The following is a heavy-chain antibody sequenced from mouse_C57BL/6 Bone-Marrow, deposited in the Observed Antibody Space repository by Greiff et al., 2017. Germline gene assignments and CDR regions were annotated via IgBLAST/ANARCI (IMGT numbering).Heavy chain of an antibody. D-gene: IGHD2-1*01. Sequence: VQLQQSGPELVKPGASVKISCKASGYSFTGYYMNWVKQSPEKSLEWIGEINPSTGGTTYNQKFKANATLTVDKSSSTAYMPRKSLTSEDSAVYYGATYGNYDWYFDVWGTGTTVTVSS. CDR2: INPSTGGT. CDR3: ATYGNYDWYFDV. J-gene: IGHJ1*03. V-gene: IGHV1-42*01. CDR1: GYSFTGYY.